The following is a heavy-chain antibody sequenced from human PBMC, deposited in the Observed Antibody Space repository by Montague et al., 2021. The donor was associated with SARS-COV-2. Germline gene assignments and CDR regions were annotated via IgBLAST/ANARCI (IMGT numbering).Heavy chain of an antibody. J-gene: IGHJ4*02. Sequence: SETLSLTCAVSGGSISTSHWWSWVRQPPGKGLEWIGGIDERGSTNYSPSLKSRVTMSIDKSANQFSLKLASLTAADTAIYFCARDVRTSTWSIRGDGGNYYLDSWGQGTLVTVSS. CDR2: IDERGST. D-gene: IGHD6-13*01. V-gene: IGHV4-4*02. CDR3: ARDVRTSTWSIRGDGGNYYLDS. CDR1: GGSISTSHW.